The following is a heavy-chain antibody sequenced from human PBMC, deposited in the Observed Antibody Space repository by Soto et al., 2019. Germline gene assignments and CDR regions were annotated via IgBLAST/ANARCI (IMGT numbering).Heavy chain of an antibody. V-gene: IGHV5-51*01. D-gene: IGHD6-6*01. CDR2: IYPGDSDT. CDR1: GYSFTSYW. CDR3: AGEGIGIAARLGGPAPQFDY. J-gene: IGHJ4*02. Sequence: GESLKISCKGSGYSFTSYWIGWVRQMPGKGLEWMGIIYPGDSDTRYSPSFQGQVTISADKSITTAYLQWTSLKASDTAMYYCAGEGIGIAARLGGPAPQFDYWGQGTLVTVSS.